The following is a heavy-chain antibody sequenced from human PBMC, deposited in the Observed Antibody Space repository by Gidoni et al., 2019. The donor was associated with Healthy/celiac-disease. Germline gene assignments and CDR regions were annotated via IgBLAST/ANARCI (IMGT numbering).Heavy chain of an antibody. D-gene: IGHD2-15*01. Sequence: QLQLQESGPGLVKPSETLSLTCTVSGGSTSSSSYYWGWIRQPPGKGLEWIGSIYYSGSTYYNPSLKSRVTISVDTSKNQFSLKLSSVTAADTAVYYCARHGAWNNCSGGSCYRGAFDIWGQGTMVTVSS. V-gene: IGHV4-39*01. J-gene: IGHJ3*02. CDR1: GGSTSSSSYY. CDR2: IYYSGST. CDR3: ARHGAWNNCSGGSCYRGAFDI.